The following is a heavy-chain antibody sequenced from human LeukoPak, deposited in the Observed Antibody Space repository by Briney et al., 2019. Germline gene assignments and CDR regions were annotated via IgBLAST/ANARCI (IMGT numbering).Heavy chain of an antibody. D-gene: IGHD3-22*01. CDR3: ARAIRGRMIVVPVDTRFDP. V-gene: IGHV4-31*03. CDR1: GGSISSGDYY. J-gene: IGHJ5*02. Sequence: DPSETLSLTCTVSGGSISSGDYYWSWIRQHPEKGLEWIGYTFYSGSTYYNPSLKSRVTISVDTSKNQFSLKLSSVTAADTAVYYCARAIRGRMIVVPVDTRFDPWGQGTLVTVSS. CDR2: TFYSGST.